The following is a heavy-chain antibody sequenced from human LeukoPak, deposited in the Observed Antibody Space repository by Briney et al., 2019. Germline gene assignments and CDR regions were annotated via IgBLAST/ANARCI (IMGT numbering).Heavy chain of an antibody. CDR1: GGSFSGYY. CDR2: INHSGST. D-gene: IGHD1-14*01. V-gene: IGHV4-34*01. J-gene: IGHJ6*03. CDR3: ARGNRGVVLYYYYMDG. Sequence: SETLSLTCAVYGGSFSGYYWSWIRQPPGKGLEWIGEINHSGSTNYNPSLKSRVTISVDTSKNQFSLKLSSVTAADTAVYYCARGNRGVVLYYYYMDGWGKGTTVTVSS.